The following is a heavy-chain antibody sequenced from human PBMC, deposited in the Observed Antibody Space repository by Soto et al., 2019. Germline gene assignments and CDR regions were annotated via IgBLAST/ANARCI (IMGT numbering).Heavy chain of an antibody. J-gene: IGHJ5*02. CDR1: GFTFSSYA. V-gene: IGHV3-23*01. CDR2: ISGSGGST. D-gene: IGHD2-2*02. Sequence: EVQLLESGGGLVQPGGSLRLSCAASGFTFSSYAMSWVRQAPGKGLEWVSAISGSGGSTYYADSVKGRFTISRDNSKNTLYQQMNSLRAEDTAVYYCARAIRVVPASIRWFDPWGQGTLVTVSS. CDR3: ARAIRVVPASIRWFDP.